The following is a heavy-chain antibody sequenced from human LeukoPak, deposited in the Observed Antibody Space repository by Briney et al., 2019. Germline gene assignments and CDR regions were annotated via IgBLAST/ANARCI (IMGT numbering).Heavy chain of an antibody. CDR1: GGSISSSSYY. V-gene: IGHV4-39*07. Sequence: SETLSLTCTVSGGSISSSSYYWGWIRQPPGKGLEWIGSIYYSGSTYYNPSLKGRVTISVDTSKNQFSLKLSSVTAADTAVYYCARGVMLEFYYYYMDVWGKGTTVTVSS. CDR2: IYYSGST. CDR3: ARGVMLEFYYYYMDV. J-gene: IGHJ6*03. D-gene: IGHD3-16*01.